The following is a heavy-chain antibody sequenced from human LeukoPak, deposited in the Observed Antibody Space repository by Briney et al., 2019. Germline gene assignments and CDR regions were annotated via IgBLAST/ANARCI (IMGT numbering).Heavy chain of an antibody. CDR2: ISSSSSYI. V-gene: IGHV3-21*01. D-gene: IGHD2-2*01. J-gene: IGHJ6*03. CDR3: ARVNNYIVVVPAARYMDV. CDR1: GFTFSSYS. Sequence: GGSLRLSCATFGFTFSSYSMNWVRQAPGKGLEWVSSISSSSSYIYYADSVKGRFTISRDNAKNSLYLQMNSLRAEDTAVYYCARVNNYIVVVPAARYMDVWGKGTTVTVSS.